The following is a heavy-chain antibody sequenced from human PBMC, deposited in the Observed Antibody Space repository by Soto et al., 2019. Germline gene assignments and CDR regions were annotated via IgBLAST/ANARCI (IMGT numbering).Heavy chain of an antibody. V-gene: IGHV4-39*01. CDR3: ARHPLKSYSREPNWFDP. D-gene: IGHD6-13*01. CDR2: IYYSGST. CDR1: GGSISSSSYY. J-gene: IGHJ5*02. Sequence: LSLTCTVSGGSISSSSYYWGWIRQPPGKGLEWIGSIYYSGSTYYNPSLKSRVTISVDTSKNQFSLKLSSVTAADTAVYYCARHPLKSYSREPNWFDPWGQGTLVTVSS.